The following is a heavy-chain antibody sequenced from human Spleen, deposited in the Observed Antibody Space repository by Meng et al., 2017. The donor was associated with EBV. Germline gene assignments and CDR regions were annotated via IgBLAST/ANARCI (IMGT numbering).Heavy chain of an antibody. CDR2: MYHSGST. V-gene: IGHV4-30-2*01. D-gene: IGHD7-27*01. Sequence: QIPLQVSGSGLVKPPRPLSLTCVVSGDDVTNGGYSWSWIRQPPGKGLEWIGDMYHSGSTKYNPSLKSRVTISVDTSNNQFSLKLSSVTAADTAVYYCARDTCTWGNKGLDHWGQGILVTVSS. J-gene: IGHJ4*02. CDR3: ARDTCTWGNKGLDH. CDR1: GDDVTNGGYS.